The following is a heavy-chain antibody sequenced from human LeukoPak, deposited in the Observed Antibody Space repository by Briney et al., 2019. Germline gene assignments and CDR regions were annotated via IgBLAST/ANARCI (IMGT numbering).Heavy chain of an antibody. J-gene: IGHJ4*02. Sequence: PGGSLRLSCAASGFTFSSYAMHWVRQAPGKGLEWVAVISYDGSKKYYADYVKGRFTVSRDNSKNMLYLQMNSLRAEDTAVYYCAYYHVNEEPPTFWGQGTLVTVSS. CDR1: GFTFSSYA. CDR2: ISYDGSKK. V-gene: IGHV3-30*04. CDR3: AYYHVNEEPPTF. D-gene: IGHD1-1*01.